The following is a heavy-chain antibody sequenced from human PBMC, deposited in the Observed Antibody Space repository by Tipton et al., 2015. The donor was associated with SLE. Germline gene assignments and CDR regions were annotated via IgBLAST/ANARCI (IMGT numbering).Heavy chain of an antibody. CDR2: ISSSSSYI. J-gene: IGHJ4*02. CDR1: GFTFKTFA. Sequence: SLRLSCAASGFTFKTFAMSWVRQAPGKGLEWVSSISSSSSYIYYADSVKGRFTISRDNAKNSLYLQMNSLRAEDTSVYYCARGGLVPSAVGIAAADFDYWGQGTLVTVSS. D-gene: IGHD6-13*01. V-gene: IGHV3-21*03. CDR3: ARGGLVPSAVGIAAADFDY.